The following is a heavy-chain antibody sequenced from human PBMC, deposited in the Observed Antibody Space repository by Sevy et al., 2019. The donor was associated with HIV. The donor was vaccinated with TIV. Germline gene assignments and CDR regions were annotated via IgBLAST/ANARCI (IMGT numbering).Heavy chain of an antibody. J-gene: IGHJ4*02. D-gene: IGHD3-9*01. CDR3: ARDSGYIFDY. Sequence: GGSLRLSCAASGFTFSSYAMHWVRQAPGKGLEWVAVISYDGSNKYYADSVKGRFTISRDNSKNTLYLQMNSLRAEDTVVYYCARDSGYIFDYWGQGTLVTVSS. CDR1: GFTFSSYA. CDR2: ISYDGSNK. V-gene: IGHV3-30*04.